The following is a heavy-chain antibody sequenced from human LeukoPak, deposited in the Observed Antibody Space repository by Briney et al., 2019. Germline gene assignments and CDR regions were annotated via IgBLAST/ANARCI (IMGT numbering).Heavy chain of an antibody. Sequence: GGSLRLSCAASGFTFSSYVMHWVRQAPGKGLEWVAIISYDGSNEYYADSVKGRFTISRDNSMNTLYLQMNSLSSEDTAVYYCARADSGYSYSSFYFDYWGQGTLVTVSS. CDR1: GFTFSSYV. D-gene: IGHD5-18*01. CDR2: ISYDGSNE. CDR3: ARADSGYSYSSFYFDY. V-gene: IGHV3-30*04. J-gene: IGHJ4*02.